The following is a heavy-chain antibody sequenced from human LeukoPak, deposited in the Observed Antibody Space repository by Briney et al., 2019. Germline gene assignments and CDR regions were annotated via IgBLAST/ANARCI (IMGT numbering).Heavy chain of an antibody. Sequence: SETLSLTCTVSGGSISNYYWSWIRQSPGKGLEWIGYIHYSGSTKYNPSLKSRVTISIDTSRNQLSLKLSSVTAADTAVYYCAGDRRSAGTDYYFDYWGQGTLVTVSS. CDR3: AGDRRSAGTDYYFDY. J-gene: IGHJ4*02. D-gene: IGHD6-19*01. CDR2: IHYSGST. CDR1: GGSISNYY. V-gene: IGHV4-59*01.